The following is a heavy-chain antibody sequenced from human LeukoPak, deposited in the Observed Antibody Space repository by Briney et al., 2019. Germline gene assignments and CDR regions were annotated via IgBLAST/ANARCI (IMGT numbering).Heavy chain of an antibody. J-gene: IGHJ5*02. D-gene: IGHD3-10*01. CDR2: VCYTGSA. CDR1: GGSISSTSYH. CDR3: ARYASGRYYWFDP. Sequence: PSETLSLTCTVSGGSISSTSYHWAWIPQPPGKGLDWIATVCYTGSAYYNPSLKSRVTISVDTSKRQFSLTLSSVTTADTALYYCARYASGRYYWFDPWGQGTLVTVSS. V-gene: IGHV4-39*01.